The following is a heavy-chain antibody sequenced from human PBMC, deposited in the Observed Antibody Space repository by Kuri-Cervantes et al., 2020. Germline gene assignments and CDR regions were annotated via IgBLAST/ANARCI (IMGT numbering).Heavy chain of an antibody. V-gene: IGHV1-2*04. CDR3: ATVEHCSSTSCYTFDP. Sequence: ASVKVSCKASGYTFTGYYMHWVRQAPGQGLEWMGWINPNSGGTNYAQKFQGWVTMTRDTSISTAYMELSRLRSEDTAVYYCATVEHCSSTSCYTFDPWGQGTLVTVSS. CDR1: GYTFTGYY. J-gene: IGHJ5*02. D-gene: IGHD2-2*02. CDR2: INPNSGGT.